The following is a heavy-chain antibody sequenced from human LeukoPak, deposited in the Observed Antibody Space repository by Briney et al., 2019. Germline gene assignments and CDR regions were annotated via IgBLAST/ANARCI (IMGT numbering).Heavy chain of an antibody. CDR2: FDPEDGET. V-gene: IGHV1-24*01. J-gene: IGHJ4*02. CDR1: GYTLTELS. Sequence: GASVKVSCKVSGYTLTELSMHWVRQAPRKGLEWMGGFDPEDGETIYAQKFQGRVTMTEDTSTDTAYMELSSLRSEDTAVYYCASAPTTVTIFDYWGQGTLVTVSS. D-gene: IGHD4-17*01. CDR3: ASAPTTVTIFDY.